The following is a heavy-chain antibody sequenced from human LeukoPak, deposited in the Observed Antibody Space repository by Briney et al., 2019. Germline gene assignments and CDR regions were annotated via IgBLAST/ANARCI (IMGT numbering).Heavy chain of an antibody. V-gene: IGHV3-23*01. D-gene: IGHD6-19*01. Sequence: GGSLRLSCAASGFTFSSYAMSWVRQAPGKGLEWVSTISGSGGSTYYADSVKGRFPIYRDNSKNTLYLQMNSLRAEDTAVYYCAKSLYSSGWYYYGMDVWGQGTTVTVSS. CDR3: AKSLYSSGWYYYGMDV. CDR1: GFTFSSYA. CDR2: ISGSGGST. J-gene: IGHJ6*02.